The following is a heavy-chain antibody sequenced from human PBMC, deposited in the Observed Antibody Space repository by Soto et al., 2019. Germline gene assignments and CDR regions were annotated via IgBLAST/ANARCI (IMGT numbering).Heavy chain of an antibody. CDR1: GFTFSSYG. J-gene: IGHJ6*02. V-gene: IGHV3-33*01. Sequence: QVQLVESGGGVVQPGRSLRLSCAASGFTFSSYGMHWVRQAPGKGLEWVAVIGYDGRNKYYADSVKGRFTISRDNSKNTLYLQMNSLRAEDTAVYYCASEYCSGGSCYYYGMDVWGQGTTVTVSS. D-gene: IGHD2-15*01. CDR2: IGYDGRNK. CDR3: ASEYCSGGSCYYYGMDV.